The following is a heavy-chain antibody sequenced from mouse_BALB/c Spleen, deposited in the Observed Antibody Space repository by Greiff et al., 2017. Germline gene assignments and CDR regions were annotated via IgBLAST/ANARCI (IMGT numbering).Heavy chain of an antibody. CDR3: ARDRTTTATGLFAY. CDR2: IRNKANGYTT. J-gene: IGHJ3*01. Sequence: EVQGVESGGGLVQPGGSLRLSCATSGFTFTDYYMSWVRQPPGKALEWLGFIRNKANGYTTEYSASVKGRFTISRDNSQSILYLQMNTLRAEDSATYYCARDRTTTATGLFAYWGQGTLVTVSA. CDR1: GFTFTDYY. V-gene: IGHV7-3*02. D-gene: IGHD1-2*01.